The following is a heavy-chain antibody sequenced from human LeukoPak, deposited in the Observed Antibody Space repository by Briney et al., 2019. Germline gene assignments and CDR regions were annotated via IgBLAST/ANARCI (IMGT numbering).Heavy chain of an antibody. CDR2: IRSKANSYAT. D-gene: IGHD5-24*01. Sequence: GGSLRLSCAASGFTFSGSAMHWVRQASGKGLEWVGRIRSKANSYATAYAASVKGRFTISRDDSKNTAYLQMNSLKTEDTAVYYCTRQEMATISVQDAFDIWGQGTMVTVSS. CDR3: TRQEMATISVQDAFDI. CDR1: GFTFSGSA. V-gene: IGHV3-73*01. J-gene: IGHJ3*02.